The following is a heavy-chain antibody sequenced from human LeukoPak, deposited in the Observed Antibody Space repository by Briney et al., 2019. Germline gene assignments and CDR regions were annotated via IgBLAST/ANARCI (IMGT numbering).Heavy chain of an antibody. CDR2: IETGGAST. J-gene: IGHJ4*02. CDR3: DKDFGGAGSYHCPFDY. V-gene: IGHV3-23*01. CDR1: GWTFDKAW. D-gene: IGHD3-10*01. Sequence: PGGCLGLSCAASGWTFDKAWMTWVRQAPGRGGEWVSAIETGGASTYYADSVKGRSSISRDNSKNPLYMQMNSLHAEEKAVYYCDKDFGGAGSYHCPFDYWGQGTLVTVSS.